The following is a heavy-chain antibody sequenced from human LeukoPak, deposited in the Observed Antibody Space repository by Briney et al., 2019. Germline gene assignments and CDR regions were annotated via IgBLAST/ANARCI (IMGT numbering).Heavy chain of an antibody. CDR1: GFTFDDYG. Sequence: GGSLRLSCAASGFTFDDYGMSWVRQAPGKGLEWVSGVSAINWNGGSTGYADSEKGRFTISRDNAKNSLYLQMNSLGAEDTAFYFCARDRASGWYRGDYDYWGQGTLVTVSS. CDR3: ARDRASGWYRGDYDY. D-gene: IGHD6-19*01. CDR2: INWNGGST. V-gene: IGHV3-20*04. J-gene: IGHJ4*02.